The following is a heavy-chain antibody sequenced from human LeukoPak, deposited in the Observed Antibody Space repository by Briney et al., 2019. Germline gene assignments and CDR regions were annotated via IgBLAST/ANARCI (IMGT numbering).Heavy chain of an antibody. CDR3: ARKVDTAMGHAFDI. V-gene: IGHV3-11*01. Sequence: GGSLRLSCAASGFTFSSYYMSWVRQAPGKGLEWVSYISGSGGTTYYADSVKGRFTISRDNSKNSLYLEMNSLRAEDTAVYYCARKVDTAMGHAFDIGGQATMVTVSS. J-gene: IGHJ3*02. CDR1: GFTFSSYY. CDR2: ISGSGGTT. D-gene: IGHD5-18*01.